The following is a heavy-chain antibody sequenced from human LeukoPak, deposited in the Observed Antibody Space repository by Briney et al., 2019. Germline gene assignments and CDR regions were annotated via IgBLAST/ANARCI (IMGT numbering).Heavy chain of an antibody. V-gene: IGHV3-30*04. CDR2: ISHDERTK. D-gene: IGHD3-3*01. CDR3: AKVDLWRGYYTGIEY. Sequence: GGSLTLSCVASGFNFDNYAMHWVRQPLGRGLEWVAVISHDERTKYYADSMKGRFTISRDNSKNTLYLQMNSLRTEETAVYYCAKVDLWRGYYTGIEYWGQGTLVTVSS. CDR1: GFNFDNYA. J-gene: IGHJ4*02.